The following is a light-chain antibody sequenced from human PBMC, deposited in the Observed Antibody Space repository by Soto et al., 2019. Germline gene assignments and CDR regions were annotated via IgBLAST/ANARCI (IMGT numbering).Light chain of an antibody. CDR1: QFVSNS. CDR2: GAS. V-gene: IGKV3-15*01. J-gene: IGKJ1*01. CDR3: RQSSNWRRT. Sequence: EIVMTQSPATLSVSPGERVTLSCRASQFVSNSLAWYQQRPGQPPRLLIYGASTRAAGISERFSGSGSGTEFTLTISSLRSEDFAVYYCRQSSNWRRTFGQGTKVDIK.